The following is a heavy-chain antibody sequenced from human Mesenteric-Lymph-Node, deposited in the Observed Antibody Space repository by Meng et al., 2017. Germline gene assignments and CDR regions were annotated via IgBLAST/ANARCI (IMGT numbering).Heavy chain of an antibody. Sequence: GESLKISCAASGFTFSSYEMNWVRQAPGKGLEWVSYISSSGSTIYYADSVKGRFTISRDNAKNSLYLQMNSLRAEDTAVYYCARDQPSTYYYDIDGMDVWGQGTTVTGSS. D-gene: IGHD3-22*01. CDR1: GFTFSSYE. CDR3: ARDQPSTYYYDIDGMDV. J-gene: IGHJ6*02. CDR2: ISSSGSTI. V-gene: IGHV3-48*03.